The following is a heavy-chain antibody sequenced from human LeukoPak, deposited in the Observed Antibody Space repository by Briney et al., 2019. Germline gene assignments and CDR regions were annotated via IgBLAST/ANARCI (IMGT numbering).Heavy chain of an antibody. CDR1: GGSISSYY. CDR2: IYYSGST. D-gene: IGHD1-1*01. CDR3: ARVGGTGTAY. V-gene: IGHV4-59*01. J-gene: IGHJ4*02. Sequence: SGTLSLTCTVSGGSISSYYWSWIRQPPGKGLEWIGYIYYSGSTNYNPSLKSRVTISVDTSKNQFSLKLSSVTAADTAVYYCARVGGTGTAYWGQGTLVTVSS.